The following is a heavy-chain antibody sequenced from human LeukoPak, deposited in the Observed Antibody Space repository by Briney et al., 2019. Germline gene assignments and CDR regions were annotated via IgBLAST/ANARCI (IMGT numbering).Heavy chain of an antibody. CDR2: INHSGST. CDR3: ARGRIAAAGN. CDR1: GGSFSGCY. Sequence: SETLSLTCAVYGGSFSGCYWSWIRQPPGKGLEWIGEINHSGSTNYNPSLKSRVTISVDTSKNQFSLKLSSVTAADTAVYYCARGRIAAAGNWGQGTLVTVSS. V-gene: IGHV4-34*01. D-gene: IGHD6-13*01. J-gene: IGHJ4*02.